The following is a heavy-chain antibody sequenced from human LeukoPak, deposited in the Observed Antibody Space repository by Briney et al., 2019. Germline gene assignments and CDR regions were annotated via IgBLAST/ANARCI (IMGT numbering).Heavy chain of an antibody. CDR3: TRLSDSSGYRVVADYYYYMDV. CDR1: GFTFSSYW. J-gene: IGHJ6*03. D-gene: IGHD3-22*01. Sequence: PGGSLRLSCAASGFTFSSYWMHWVRQAPGKGLVWVSRIRYDGSSTNYADSVKGRFTISRDNAKNTLSLQMNSLRAEDTAVYYCTRLSDSSGYRVVADYYYYMDVWGKGTTVTVSS. V-gene: IGHV3-74*01. CDR2: IRYDGSST.